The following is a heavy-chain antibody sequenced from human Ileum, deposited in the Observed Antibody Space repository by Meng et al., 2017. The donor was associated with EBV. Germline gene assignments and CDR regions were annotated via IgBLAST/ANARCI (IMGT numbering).Heavy chain of an antibody. CDR1: GLTFSSAW. J-gene: IGHJ4*02. V-gene: IGHV3-15*01. CDR3: GTGYSSASPDGY. Sequence: GLLWDAGGGLVKPGGTLMLSCAASGLTFSSAWMTWVRQAPGKGLEWVGLIRSKTDGETTEYAAPVKGRFTISRDDSKNTVYLQMNSLKTDDTAVYHCGTGYSSASPDGYWGLGTLVTVSS. D-gene: IGHD6-6*01. CDR2: IRSKTDGETT.